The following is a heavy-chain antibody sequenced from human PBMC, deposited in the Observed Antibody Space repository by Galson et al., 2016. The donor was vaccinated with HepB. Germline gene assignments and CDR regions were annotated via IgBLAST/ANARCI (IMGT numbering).Heavy chain of an antibody. CDR2: IYVGNGNT. J-gene: IGHJ4*02. CDR3: GLGFGEFGILDY. CDR1: GFTLTSYS. D-gene: IGHD3-10*01. V-gene: IGHV1-3*01. Sequence: SVKVSCKASGFTLTSYSMYWVRQAPGQGLEWLGWIYVGNGNTQYSQKFQDRVTISRDTSASTSYMELRSLRSEDTAVYFCGLGFGEFGILDYWGQGTLITVSS.